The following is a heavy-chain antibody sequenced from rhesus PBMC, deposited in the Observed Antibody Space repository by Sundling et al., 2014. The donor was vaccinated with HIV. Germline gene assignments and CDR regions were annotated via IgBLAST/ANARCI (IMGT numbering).Heavy chain of an antibody. CDR3: ARDLGTSLYFDY. CDR2: ISYSGGLT. Sequence: EVQLVESGGGLAEPGASLRLSCVASGLSLSDYYMHWVRQVPGKGLEWVSGISYSGGLTYYADSVKDRFTVSRENAKNTLFLQMDSLRAEDTAVYYCARDLGTSLYFDYWGQGVLVTVSS. V-gene: IGHV3-59*01. CDR1: GLSLSDYY. J-gene: IGHJ4*01. D-gene: IGHD3-3*01.